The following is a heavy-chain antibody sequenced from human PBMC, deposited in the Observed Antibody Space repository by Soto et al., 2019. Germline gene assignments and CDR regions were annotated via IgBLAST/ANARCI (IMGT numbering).Heavy chain of an antibody. V-gene: IGHV2-5*02. J-gene: IGHJ4*02. CDR2: IYWDDYK. CDR1: GSSLSTSGVG. D-gene: IGHD4-17*01. Sequence: QITLKESGPSLVKPTQTLTLTCTFSGSSLSTSGVGVGWFRQPPGKALEWLAVIYWDDYKHYRPSRKSRLTITKDTSKHQVVRTMTHMDPVDTATDYCSRKSYGVDPSDYWGQGTLVTVSS. CDR3: SRKSYGVDPSDY.